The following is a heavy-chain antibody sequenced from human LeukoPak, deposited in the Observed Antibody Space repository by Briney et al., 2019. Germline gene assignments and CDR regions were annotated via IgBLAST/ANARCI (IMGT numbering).Heavy chain of an antibody. J-gene: IGHJ4*02. CDR2: ISNSGGRT. CDR1: GFTFSSYA. D-gene: IGHD1-1*01. V-gene: IGHV3-23*01. CDR3: VRDPSGSGFAFDS. Sequence: GGSLRLSCAASGFTFSSYAMSWVRQAPGKGLEWVSSISNSGGRTFYTDSVKGRFTISRDNSKITLYLQMNSLRAEDTAVYYCVRDPSGSGFAFDSWGQGALVTVSS.